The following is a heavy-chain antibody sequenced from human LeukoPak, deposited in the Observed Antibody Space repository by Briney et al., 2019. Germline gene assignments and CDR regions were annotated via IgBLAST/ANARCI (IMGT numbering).Heavy chain of an antibody. V-gene: IGHV1-2*02. CDR3: ARDDGDYGAFQDY. CDR1: GYTFTGYY. D-gene: IGHD4-17*01. Sequence: ASVKVSCKASGYTFTGYYMHWVRQAPGQGLEWMGWINPNSGGTNYAQKFQGRVTMPRDTSISTAYMELSRLRSDDTAVYYCARDDGDYGAFQDYWGQGTLVTVSS. J-gene: IGHJ4*02. CDR2: INPNSGGT.